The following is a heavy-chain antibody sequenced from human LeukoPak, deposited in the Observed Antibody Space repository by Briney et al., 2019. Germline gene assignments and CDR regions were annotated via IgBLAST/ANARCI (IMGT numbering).Heavy chain of an antibody. D-gene: IGHD5-12*01. V-gene: IGHV1-69*04. J-gene: IGHJ3*02. CDR2: IIPILGIA. CDR3: ARDGWVRRGAFDI. Sequence: SVKVSCKASGGTFSSYAISWVRQAPGQGLEWMGRIIPILGIANYAQKFQGRVTITADKSTSTAYMELSSLRSEDAAVYYCARDGWVRRGAFDIWGQGTMVTVSS. CDR1: GGTFSSYA.